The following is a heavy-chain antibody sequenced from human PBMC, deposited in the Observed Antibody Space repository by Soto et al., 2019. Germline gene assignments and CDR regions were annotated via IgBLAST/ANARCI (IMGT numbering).Heavy chain of an antibody. CDR1: GSPFSSYA. CDR3: LSGDGHTYGTVFDY. J-gene: IGHJ4*02. D-gene: IGHD5-18*01. Sequence: QVQLVESGGGVVQPGRSLRLSCAASGSPFSSYAMHWVRQAPGKGLEWVSFISYDGSNKYYADSVKGRFTISRDNSKNTLYMQMNSMRAEDTAVYSCLSGDGHTYGTVFDYWGQGTLVTVSS. CDR2: ISYDGSNK. V-gene: IGHV3-30-3*01.